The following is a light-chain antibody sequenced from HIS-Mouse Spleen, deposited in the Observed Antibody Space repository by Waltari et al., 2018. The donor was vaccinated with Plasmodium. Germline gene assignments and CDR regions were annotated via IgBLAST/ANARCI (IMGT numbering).Light chain of an antibody. V-gene: IGLV3-1*01. CDR1: TLGDKY. CDR3: QAWDSSTVV. J-gene: IGLJ2*01. CDR2: QDS. Sequence: SYELTQPPSVSVSPGQTASITCPGDTLGDKYACWYQQKPGQSPVLVIYQDSMRPSGIPERFSGSNSGNTATLTISGTQAMDEADYYCQAWDSSTVVFGGGTKLTVL.